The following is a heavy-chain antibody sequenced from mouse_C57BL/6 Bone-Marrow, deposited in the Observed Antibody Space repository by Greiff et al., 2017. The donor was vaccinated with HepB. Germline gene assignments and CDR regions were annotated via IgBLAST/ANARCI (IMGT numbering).Heavy chain of an antibody. Sequence: VPLQQSGAELVRPGTSVKVSCKASGYAFTNYLIEWVKQRPGQGLEGIGVINPGSGGTNYNEKFKGKATLTADKSSSTAYMQLSSLTSEDSAVYFCARSVVGAMDYWGQGTSVTVSA. CDR1: GYAFTNYL. CDR3: ARSVVGAMDY. CDR2: INPGSGGT. D-gene: IGHD1-1*01. J-gene: IGHJ4*01. V-gene: IGHV1-54*01.